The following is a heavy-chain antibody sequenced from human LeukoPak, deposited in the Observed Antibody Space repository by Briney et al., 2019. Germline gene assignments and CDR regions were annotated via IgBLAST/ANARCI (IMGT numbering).Heavy chain of an antibody. Sequence: GESLKISCKGSGYSFTTYWVAWVRQMPGKGLEWMGIIYPGDSETRYSPSFQGQATFSADKSISTAYVQWSSLKASDSATYYCARRGIRDGYNYADYWGQGTLVTVS. CDR3: ARRGIRDGYNYADY. D-gene: IGHD5-24*01. J-gene: IGHJ4*02. CDR1: GYSFTTYW. V-gene: IGHV5-51*01. CDR2: IYPGDSET.